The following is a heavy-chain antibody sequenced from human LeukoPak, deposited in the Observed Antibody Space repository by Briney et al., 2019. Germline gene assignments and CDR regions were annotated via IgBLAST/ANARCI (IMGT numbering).Heavy chain of an antibody. J-gene: IGHJ4*02. V-gene: IGHV3-33*01. CDR1: GFTFSSYG. CDR2: IWFDGSTE. D-gene: IGHD4-11*01. CDR3: ARDRGYHSNPDY. Sequence: GGSLRLSCAASGFTFSSYGMHWVRQAPGKGLEWVAVIWFDGSTEYNADSVKGRFTISRDNSKNTLYLQVNTLRAEDTAVYYRARDRGYHSNPDYWGQGALVTVSS.